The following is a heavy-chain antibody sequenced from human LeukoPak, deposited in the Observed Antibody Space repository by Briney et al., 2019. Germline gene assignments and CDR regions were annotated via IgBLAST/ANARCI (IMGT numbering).Heavy chain of an antibody. Sequence: SETLSLTCAVSGGSISSNIWWTWARQPPGKGLEWIGEIFHSGSPNYTPSLKSRVTISVDKSKNQFSLKLNSVTAADTAVYYCARRTTFPVVGMDVWGQGTTVTVSS. J-gene: IGHJ6*02. CDR1: GGSISSNIW. D-gene: IGHD1-7*01. V-gene: IGHV4-4*02. CDR3: ARRTTFPVVGMDV. CDR2: IFHSGSP.